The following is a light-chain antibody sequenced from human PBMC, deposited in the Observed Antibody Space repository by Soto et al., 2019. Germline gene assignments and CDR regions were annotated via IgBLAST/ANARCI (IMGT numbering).Light chain of an antibody. CDR2: DDT. Sequence: QSVLTQPASVSGSPGQSITISCTGTASDVGSYKLVSWYQHYPGKAPKLMIYDDTLRPSGLSNRFSGSRSGNTASLTISGLQAEDEADYYCCSYADGRYVFGTGTKLTVL. J-gene: IGLJ1*01. CDR3: CSYADGRYV. CDR1: ASDVGSYKL. V-gene: IGLV2-23*01.